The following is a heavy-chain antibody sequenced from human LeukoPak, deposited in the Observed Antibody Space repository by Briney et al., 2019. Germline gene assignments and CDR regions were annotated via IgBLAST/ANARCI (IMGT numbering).Heavy chain of an antibody. J-gene: IGHJ4*02. CDR3: ARGPPLRYFDWLLCDY. D-gene: IGHD3-9*01. V-gene: IGHV4-34*01. Sequence: SETLSLTCAVYSGSFSGYYWSWIRQPPGKGLEWIGEINHSGSTNYNPSLKSRVTISVDTSKNQFSLKLSSVTAADTAVYYCARGPPLRYFDWLLCDYWGQGTLVTVSS. CDR2: INHSGST. CDR1: SGSFSGYY.